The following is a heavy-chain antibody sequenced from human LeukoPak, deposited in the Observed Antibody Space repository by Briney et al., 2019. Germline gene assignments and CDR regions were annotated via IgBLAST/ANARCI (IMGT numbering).Heavy chain of an antibody. Sequence: GASVKVSCKASGYTFTGYYMHWVRQAPGQGLEWMGWISAYNGNTNYAQKLQGRVTMTTDTSTSTAYMELRSLRSDDTAVYYCARDVTVQQLVLWFDPWGQGTLVTVSS. CDR1: GYTFTGYY. J-gene: IGHJ5*02. V-gene: IGHV1-18*04. CDR2: ISAYNGNT. CDR3: ARDVTVQQLVLWFDP. D-gene: IGHD6-13*01.